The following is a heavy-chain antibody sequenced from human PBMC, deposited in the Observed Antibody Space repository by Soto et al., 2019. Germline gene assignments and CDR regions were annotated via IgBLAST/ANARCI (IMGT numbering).Heavy chain of an antibody. CDR1: GFSFSTFA. Sequence: GGSLRLSCAASGFSFSTFAMSWVRQAPGKGLEYVSAISSNGGSTYYANSVKGRFTISRDNSKNTLYLQMGSLRAEDMAVYYCARDRTTVTTLGYYYYYYMDVWGKGTTVTVSS. V-gene: IGHV3-64*01. CDR2: ISSNGGST. D-gene: IGHD4-17*01. J-gene: IGHJ6*03. CDR3: ARDRTTVTTLGYYYYYYMDV.